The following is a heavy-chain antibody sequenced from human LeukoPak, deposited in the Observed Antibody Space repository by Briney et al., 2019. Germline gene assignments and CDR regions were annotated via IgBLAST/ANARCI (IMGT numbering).Heavy chain of an antibody. D-gene: IGHD3-16*01. Sequence: GASGKLSCKASGYTFTSYYMHWVRQAPGQGLEWMGIINPSGGSTSYAQKFQGRVTMTRDTSTSTVYMELSSLRSEDTAVYCCARDVGGKEGLSEYWGQGDLVTVSS. V-gene: IGHV1-46*01. J-gene: IGHJ4*02. CDR2: INPSGGST. CDR1: GYTFTSYY. CDR3: ARDVGGKEGLSEY.